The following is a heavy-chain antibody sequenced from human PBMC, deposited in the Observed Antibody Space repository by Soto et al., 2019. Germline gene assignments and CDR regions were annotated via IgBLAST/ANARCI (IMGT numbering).Heavy chain of an antibody. CDR2: INHSGSS. V-gene: IGHV4-34*01. J-gene: IGHJ6*02. Sequence: SETLSLTCAVYGGSFSGYCWSWIRQPPGEGLEWVGEINHSGSSNYNPSLKSRVTISVDTSKNQFSLKLSSVTAADTAVYYCARGGPPESCSSTSCYYYYYGMDVWGQVPTATV. D-gene: IGHD2-2*01. CDR1: GGSFSGYC. CDR3: ARGGPPESCSSTSCYYYYYGMDV.